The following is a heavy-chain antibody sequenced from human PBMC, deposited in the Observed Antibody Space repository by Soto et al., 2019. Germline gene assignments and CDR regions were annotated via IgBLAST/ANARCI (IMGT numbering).Heavy chain of an antibody. CDR2: IYYSGST. J-gene: IGHJ5*02. Sequence: PSETLSLTCTVSGGSISSSSYYWGWIRQPPGKGLEWIGSIYYSGSTYYNPSLKSRVTISVDTSKNQFSLKLSSVTAADTAVYYCARHAAMVRGVITLSWFDPWGQGTLVTAPQ. CDR1: GGSISSSSYY. V-gene: IGHV4-39*01. D-gene: IGHD3-10*01. CDR3: ARHAAMVRGVITLSWFDP.